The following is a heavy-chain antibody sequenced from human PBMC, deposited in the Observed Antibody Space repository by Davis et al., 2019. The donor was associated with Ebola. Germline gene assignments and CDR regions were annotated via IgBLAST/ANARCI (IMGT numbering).Heavy chain of an antibody. V-gene: IGHV5-51*01. Sequence: GESLKISCKDPGYNFRNYWIAWVRQMPGKGLECMGIIFPGDSDTKYSPSFQGQVTISADKSINTAYLQWSSLRVSDTAMYFCARHFVGKLFGMDVWGQGTTVTVSS. J-gene: IGHJ6*02. CDR2: IFPGDSDT. D-gene: IGHD3-3*01. CDR3: ARHFVGKLFGMDV. CDR1: GYNFRNYW.